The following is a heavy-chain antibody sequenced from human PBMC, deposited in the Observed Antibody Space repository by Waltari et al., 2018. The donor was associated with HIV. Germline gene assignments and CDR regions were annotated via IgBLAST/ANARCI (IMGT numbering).Heavy chain of an antibody. D-gene: IGHD1-26*01. J-gene: IGHJ4*02. Sequence: QVQLQESGPGLVKPSQTLSLTCTVSGGSISSGSYYWSWIRQPAGKGLEWIRRIYTSGSTNYNPSLKSRVTISVDTSKNQFSLKLSSVTAADTAVYYCAREIVGATSRHDYWGQGTLVTVSS. CDR3: AREIVGATSRHDY. CDR2: IYTSGST. V-gene: IGHV4-61*02. CDR1: GGSISSGSYY.